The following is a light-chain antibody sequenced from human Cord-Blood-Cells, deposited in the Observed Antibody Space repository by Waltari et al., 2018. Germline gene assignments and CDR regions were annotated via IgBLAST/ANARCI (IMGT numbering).Light chain of an antibody. J-gene: IGLJ2*01. CDR1: SSDVGSYNL. Sequence: QSALTQPASVSGSPGQSITISCTGTSSDVGSYNLVSWYQQHPGKAPKLMIYEGSKRPSGVSNRFSGSKSGNTASLTISGRQAEDEADYYCCSYAGSIGGGTKLTVL. CDR3: CSYAGS. CDR2: EGS. V-gene: IGLV2-23*01.